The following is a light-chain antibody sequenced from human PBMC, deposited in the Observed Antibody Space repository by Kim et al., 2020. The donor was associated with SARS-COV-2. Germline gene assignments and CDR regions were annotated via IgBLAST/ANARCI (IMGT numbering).Light chain of an antibody. V-gene: IGKV3-15*01. CDR3: QQYNNWPPVA. CDR2: GAT. CDR1: QRISGN. Sequence: VSPGETATLSCKASQRISGNLAWYQQRPGQTPRLLIYGATSRATGVPVRFSGSQSGTEFNLTISSLQSEDFAVYYCQQYNNWPPVAFGQGTKLGD. J-gene: IGKJ2*01.